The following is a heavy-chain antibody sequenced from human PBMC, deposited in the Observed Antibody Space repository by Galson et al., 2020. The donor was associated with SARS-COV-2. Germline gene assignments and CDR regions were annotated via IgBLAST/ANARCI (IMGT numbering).Heavy chain of an antibody. D-gene: IGHD3-9*01. Sequence: QAGGSLRLSCAASGFTFSRYGMHWVRQAPGKGLEWVAVILYDGSIQYSADSLQGRFTISRDNSKSTLYLQMNSLKPEDTAVYYCAKPLVVDYDILTGSSDFDYWGQGTLVSVSS. J-gene: IGHJ4*02. V-gene: IGHV3-30*18. CDR2: ILYDGSIQ. CDR3: AKPLVVDYDILTGSSDFDY. CDR1: GFTFSRYG.